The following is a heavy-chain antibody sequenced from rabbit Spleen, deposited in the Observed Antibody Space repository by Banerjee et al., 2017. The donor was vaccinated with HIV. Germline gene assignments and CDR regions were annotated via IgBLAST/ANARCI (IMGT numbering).Heavy chain of an antibody. J-gene: IGHJ2*01. Sequence: QERLVESGGGLVKPEGSLKLSCTASGFSFSNKAVMCWVRQAPGKGLEWIACIDTGDGDTYYANWAKGRFTISKTSSTTVTLQMTSLTAADTATYFCARNYVNVFDPWGQGTLVTV. CDR1: GFSFSNKAV. CDR3: ARNYVNVFDP. V-gene: IGHV1S45*01. CDR2: IDTGDGDT. D-gene: IGHD1-1*01.